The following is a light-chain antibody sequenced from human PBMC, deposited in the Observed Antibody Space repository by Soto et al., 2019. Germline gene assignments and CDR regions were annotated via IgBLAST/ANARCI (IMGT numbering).Light chain of an antibody. CDR1: QSIATY. J-gene: IGKJ1*01. Sequence: DIQMTQSPSSLSASVGDRVTITCRASQSIATYLNWYQQKPGRAPNLLIYAASNLQSGVPSRFSGSGSGTDFTLTISSLQPEDSATYYCQQSYSTPRTFGQGTRVEVK. CDR2: AAS. V-gene: IGKV1-39*01. CDR3: QQSYSTPRT.